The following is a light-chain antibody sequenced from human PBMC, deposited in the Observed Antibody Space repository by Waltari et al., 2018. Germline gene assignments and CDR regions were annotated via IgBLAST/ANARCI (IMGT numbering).Light chain of an antibody. CDR3: MQSVQHPWT. J-gene: IGKJ1*01. CDR2: DAS. V-gene: IGKV2D-29*01. CDR1: QSLLFFIGKTY. Sequence: DILMTQTPLSLSVTPGEPASISCTSSQSLLFFIGKTYSYWNLQKPGQPQPLLVYDASHRLSGVPNRFSVSASETDYSLKSSRVKAEDVGVYYCMQSVQHPWTFGQGTKVEIK.